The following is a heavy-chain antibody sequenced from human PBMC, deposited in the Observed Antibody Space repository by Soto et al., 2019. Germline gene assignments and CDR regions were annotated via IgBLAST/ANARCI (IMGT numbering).Heavy chain of an antibody. CDR1: GGSISSAAYC. Sequence: SETLSLTCTVSGGSISSAAYCWSWIRQSPDKGLEWIGYIYDGGTTYSSPSLKGRVTISADTSETQFSLKLSSVSAADTAVYYCARGPSGDKIDYWGQGIQVT. CDR2: IYDGGTT. CDR3: ARGPSGDKIDY. J-gene: IGHJ4*02. D-gene: IGHD7-27*01. V-gene: IGHV4-30-4*01.